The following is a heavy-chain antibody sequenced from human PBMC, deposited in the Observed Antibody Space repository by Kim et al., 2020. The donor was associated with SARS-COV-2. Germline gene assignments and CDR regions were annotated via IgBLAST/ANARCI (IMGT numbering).Heavy chain of an antibody. CDR1: GFTFSSYA. D-gene: IGHD3-9*01. CDR2: ISGSGGST. Sequence: GGSLRLSCAASGFTFSSYAMSWVRQAPGKGLEWVSAISGSGGSTYYADSVKGRFTISRDNCKNTLYLQMNSLRAEDTAVYYCAKFNGQYDILTGTPPMDVWGQGTTVTVSS. V-gene: IGHV3-23*01. CDR3: AKFNGQYDILTGTPPMDV. J-gene: IGHJ6*02.